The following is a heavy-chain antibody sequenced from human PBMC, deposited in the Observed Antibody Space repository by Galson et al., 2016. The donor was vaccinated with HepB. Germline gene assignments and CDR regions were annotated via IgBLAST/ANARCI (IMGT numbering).Heavy chain of an antibody. Sequence: SLRLSCAASGFTFSSYAMHWVRQAPGKGLEWVAVISYDGSNKYYADSVKGRFTISRDNSKNTLYLQMNSLRAEDTAVYYCARMILSYPPRDFDYWGQGTLVTVSS. D-gene: IGHD2-15*01. CDR1: GFTFSSYA. V-gene: IGHV3-30-3*01. CDR2: ISYDGSNK. J-gene: IGHJ4*02. CDR3: ARMILSYPPRDFDY.